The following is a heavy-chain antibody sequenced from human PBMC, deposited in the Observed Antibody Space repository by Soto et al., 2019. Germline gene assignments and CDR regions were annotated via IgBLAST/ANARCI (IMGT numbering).Heavy chain of an antibody. CDR2: TYSGGDT. Sequence: EVRLVESGGGLVQPGGSLRLSCAASGVTVGNNYMSWVRQAPGKGLEWVSVTYSGGDTRYADSAKGRFTMSGDSTKNTVYFQMDSLRAEVTAVYVCARNVPVTALGYWGQGSLVTVSS. V-gene: IGHV3-66*01. J-gene: IGHJ4*02. CDR1: GVTVGNNY. CDR3: ARNVPVTALGY. D-gene: IGHD4-17*01.